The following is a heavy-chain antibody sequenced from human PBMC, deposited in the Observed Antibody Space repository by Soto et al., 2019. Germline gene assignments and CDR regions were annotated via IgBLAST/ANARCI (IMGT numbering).Heavy chain of an antibody. D-gene: IGHD3-9*01. CDR1: GFTFDDHG. V-gene: IGHV3-9*01. J-gene: IGHJ4*02. Sequence: DVDLVESGGGLAQPGRSLRLSCVASGFTFDDHGMHWVRQIPGRGLEWVSGISWNSGSIGYAESVKGRFTIFRDNAKNSLYLEMNSLRQEDTALYYCVRDTSSGWHLKDHWGQGVHVSVSS. CDR3: VRDTSSGWHLKDH. CDR2: ISWNSGSI.